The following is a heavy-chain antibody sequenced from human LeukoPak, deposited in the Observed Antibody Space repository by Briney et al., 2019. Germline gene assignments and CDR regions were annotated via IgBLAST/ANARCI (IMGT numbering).Heavy chain of an antibody. Sequence: GGSRRLSCAASGFTFSRYSMNWVRHAPGKLLEWVASIITSSSYIYYRDSVKGRFTIARDNAKNSLYLQMNSLRGEDTAVYYCARGNYYSQGDKWGQGTLVTVS. CDR2: IITSSSYI. CDR3: ARGNYYSQGDK. D-gene: IGHD1-7*01. CDR1: GFTFSRYS. V-gene: IGHV3-21*01. J-gene: IGHJ4*02.